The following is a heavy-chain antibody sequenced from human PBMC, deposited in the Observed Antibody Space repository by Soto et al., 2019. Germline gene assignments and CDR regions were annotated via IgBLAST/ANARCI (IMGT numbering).Heavy chain of an antibody. Sequence: VGYLRLSCAASGLTVSSNYMSWVSKAPGKGLERGSVIFTGGSTYYADSEKGRFTISRGNAKNTLFLQMNSLSAEDMAVYYCSREPGQDYDFWSGYYPYYYYYGMDVWGQGT. D-gene: IGHD3-3*01. J-gene: IGHJ6*02. CDR1: GLTVSSNY. CDR3: SREPGQDYDFWSGYYPYYYYYGMDV. V-gene: IGHV3-66*01. CDR2: IFTGGST.